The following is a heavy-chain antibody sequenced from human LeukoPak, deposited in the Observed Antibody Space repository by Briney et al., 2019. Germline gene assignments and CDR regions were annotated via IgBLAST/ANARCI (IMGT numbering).Heavy chain of an antibody. J-gene: IGHJ1*01. CDR2: IYTSGST. CDR3: ARNGQQVRYFQH. D-gene: IGHD6-13*01. CDR1: GGSISSGSYY. V-gene: IGHV4-61*02. Sequence: SQTLSLTCTVSGGSISSGSYYWSWIRQPAGKGLEWIGRIYTSGSTNYNPSLKSRVTISVDTSKNQFSLKLSSVTAADTAVYYCARNGQQVRYFQHWGQGTLVTVSS.